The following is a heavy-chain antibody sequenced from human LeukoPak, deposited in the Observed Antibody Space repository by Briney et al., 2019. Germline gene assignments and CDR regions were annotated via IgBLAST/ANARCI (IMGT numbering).Heavy chain of an antibody. CDR3: ARVLAAADLYFDY. V-gene: IGHV4-30-4*08. CDR1: GGSISSGDYY. Sequence: SQTLSLTCTVSGGSISSGDYYWSWIRQPPGKGPEWIGYIYYSGSTYYNPSLKSRVTISVDTSKNQFSLKLSSVTAADTAVYYCARVLAAADLYFDYWGQGTLVTVSS. J-gene: IGHJ4*02. D-gene: IGHD6-13*01. CDR2: IYYSGST.